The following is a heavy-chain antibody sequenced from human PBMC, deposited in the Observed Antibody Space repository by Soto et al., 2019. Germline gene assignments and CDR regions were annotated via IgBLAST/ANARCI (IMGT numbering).Heavy chain of an antibody. Sequence: SGPTLVNPTQTLTLTCTFSGFSLSTSGMRVSWIRQPPGKALEWLARIDWDDDKFYSTSLKTRLTISKDTSKNQVVLTMTNIDTVDTAAYYCARMGDYCVGNGYLADAFDGWGQGTMGTASS. CDR1: GFSLSTSGMR. J-gene: IGHJ3*01. D-gene: IGHD5-18*01. V-gene: IGHV2-70*04. CDR3: ARMGDYCVGNGYLADAFDG. CDR2: IDWDDDK.